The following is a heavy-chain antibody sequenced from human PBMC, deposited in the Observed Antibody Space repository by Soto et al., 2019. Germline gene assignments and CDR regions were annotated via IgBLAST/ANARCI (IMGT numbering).Heavy chain of an antibody. J-gene: IGHJ4*02. Sequence: SETLSLTCTVSGGSISSYYWSWIRQPPGKGLEWIGYIYYSGSTNYNPSLKSRVTISVDTSKNQFSLKLSSVAAADTAVYYCARSSDGYSYGLGDYWGQGTLVTVSS. D-gene: IGHD5-18*01. CDR1: GGSISSYY. CDR3: ARSSDGYSYGLGDY. V-gene: IGHV4-59*01. CDR2: IYYSGST.